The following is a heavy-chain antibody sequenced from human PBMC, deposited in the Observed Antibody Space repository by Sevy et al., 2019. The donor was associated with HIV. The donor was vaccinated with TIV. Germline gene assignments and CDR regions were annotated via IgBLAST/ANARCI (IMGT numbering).Heavy chain of an antibody. Sequence: GGSLRLSCAASGFTFSSYAMTWVRQAPGKGLEWVSGISNRGGSTYYADSVKGRFTISRDNPKNTLYLQMSSLRAEDTAVYYCANGRWASWRDYFDSWGQGTLVTVSS. V-gene: IGHV3-23*01. CDR3: ANGRWASWRDYFDS. CDR2: ISNRGGST. CDR1: GFTFSSYA. D-gene: IGHD2-2*01. J-gene: IGHJ4*02.